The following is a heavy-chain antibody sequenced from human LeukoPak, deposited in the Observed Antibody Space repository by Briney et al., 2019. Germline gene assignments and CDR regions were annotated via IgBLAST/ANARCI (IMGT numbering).Heavy chain of an antibody. D-gene: IGHD3-22*01. Sequence: SETLSLTCAVYGGSFTGYYWSWIRQTPGEGLEWIGEINHSGSTNYNPSLNSRVTISVDTSKTQFSLKLRSVTAADTAVYYCARVAMRLPRYYDSSGYYGARSAFDIWGQGTMVTVSS. CDR3: ARVAMRLPRYYDSSGYYGARSAFDI. CDR1: GGSFTGYY. CDR2: INHSGST. V-gene: IGHV4-34*01. J-gene: IGHJ3*02.